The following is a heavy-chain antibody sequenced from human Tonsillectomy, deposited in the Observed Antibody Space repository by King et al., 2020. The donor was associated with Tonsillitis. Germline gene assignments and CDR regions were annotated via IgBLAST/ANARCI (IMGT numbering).Heavy chain of an antibody. CDR1: GFSFNNYG. CDR3: AKHQKLLWFGELPIYGLDV. Sequence: VQLVESGGGVVQPGGSLRLSCAASGFSFNNYGMHWVRQAPGKGLEWVAFIRYDGSNKYYADSVKGRFTISRDNSKNTLYLQMSSLRAEDTAVYFCAKHQKLLWFGELPIYGLDVWGQGTTVTVSS. J-gene: IGHJ6*02. D-gene: IGHD3-10*01. CDR2: IRYDGSNK. V-gene: IGHV3-30*02.